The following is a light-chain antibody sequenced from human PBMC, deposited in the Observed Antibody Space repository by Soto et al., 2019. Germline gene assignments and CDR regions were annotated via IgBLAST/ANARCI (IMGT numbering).Light chain of an antibody. V-gene: IGLV2-14*01. Sequence: QSALTQPASVSGSPGQSITISCTGTSSDVGGYNSVSWYQQHPGKAPKLMIYEVSNRPSGVSNRFSGSKSGNTASLTISGLLAEYEADYYCSSYTTSSPLLYLFGTGTKLTVL. J-gene: IGLJ1*01. CDR2: EVS. CDR1: SSDVGGYNS. CDR3: SSYTTSSPLLYL.